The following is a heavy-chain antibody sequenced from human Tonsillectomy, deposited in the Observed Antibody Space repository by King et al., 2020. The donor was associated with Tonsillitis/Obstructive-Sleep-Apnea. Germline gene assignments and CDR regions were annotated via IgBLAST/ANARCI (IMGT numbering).Heavy chain of an antibody. CDR2: INPSGGNT. CDR3: ARVRGGGYYFDY. V-gene: IGHV1-46*01. CDR1: GYTFTSYY. Sequence: VQLVESGAEVKKPGASVKVSCKASGYTFTSYYRHWVRQAPGQGLEWMGIINPSGGNTSYAQKFKGRVTMTRDTSTSTVYMALSSLRSEDTAVYYCARVRGGGYYFDYWGQGTLVTVSS. J-gene: IGHJ4*02. D-gene: IGHD3-3*01.